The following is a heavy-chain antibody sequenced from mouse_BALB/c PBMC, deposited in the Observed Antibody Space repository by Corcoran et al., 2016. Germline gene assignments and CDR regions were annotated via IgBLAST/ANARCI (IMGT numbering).Heavy chain of an antibody. J-gene: IGHJ3*01. V-gene: IGHV4-1*02. CDR1: GFDFSRYW. D-gene: IGHD1-2*01. CDR3: ARLHYYGWFAF. CDR2: INPDSSTI. Sequence: EVKLLESGGGLVQPGGSLKLSCAASGFDFSRYWMSWVLQAPGKGVEWIGEINPDSSTINYTPSLKDKFIIARDNAKNTLYLQISKVRSEDTALYYCARLHYYGWFAFWGQGTLVTVSA.